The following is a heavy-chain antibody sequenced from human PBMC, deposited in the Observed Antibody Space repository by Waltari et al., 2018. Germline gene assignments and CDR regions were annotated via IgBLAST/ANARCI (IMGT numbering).Heavy chain of an antibody. J-gene: IGHJ3*02. V-gene: IGHV3-66*02. CDR3: ASGPYYDSSSDAFDI. CDR2: IYSGGST. CDR1: GFTVSSNY. D-gene: IGHD3-22*01. Sequence: EVQLVESGGGLVQPGGSLRLSCAASGFTVSSNYMSWVRQAPGKGLEWVSVIYSGGSTYYADSGKGRFTISRDNSKNTLYLQMNSLRAEDTAVYYCASGPYYDSSSDAFDIWGQGTMVTVSS.